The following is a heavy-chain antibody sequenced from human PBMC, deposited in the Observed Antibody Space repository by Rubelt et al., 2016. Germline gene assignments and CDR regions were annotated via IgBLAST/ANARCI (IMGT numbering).Heavy chain of an antibody. CDR1: GYSISSGSY. CDR2: IYYSGST. CDR3: ASSSSGWYPFDY. J-gene: IGHJ4*02. D-gene: IGHD6-19*01. V-gene: IGHV4-61*01. Sequence: QVQLQESGPGLVKPSETLSLTCTVSGYSISSGSYWGWIRQPPGTGLEWIGSIYYSGSTNYNPSPKVGVTISVDTSKNQFARKRSSVTAADTAGYYCASSSSGWYPFDYWGQGTLVTVSS.